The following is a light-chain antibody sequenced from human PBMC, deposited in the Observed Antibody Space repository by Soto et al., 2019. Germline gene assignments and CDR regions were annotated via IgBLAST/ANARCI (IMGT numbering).Light chain of an antibody. V-gene: IGKV2-28*01. CDR1: QSLLQTNGHNY. CDR2: LTS. Sequence: DIVMTQFPLSLSVVPGEPASISCTSSQSLLQTNGHNYLDWYLQRPGQSPQLLIYLTSNRSAGVPDRFSGSGSGTACTLKSSLVQAEYVGVCFCMQALRTPLTFRPGPKVNL. CDR3: MQALRTPLT. J-gene: IGKJ3*01.